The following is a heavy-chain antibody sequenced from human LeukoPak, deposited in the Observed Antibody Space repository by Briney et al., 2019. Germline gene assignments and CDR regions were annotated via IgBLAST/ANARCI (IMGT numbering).Heavy chain of an antibody. J-gene: IGHJ5*02. D-gene: IGHD4-17*01. CDR2: ISWNSGSI. V-gene: IGHV3-9*01. CDR3: ARDPPVTTST. CDR1: GFTFDDYA. Sequence: GGSLRLSCAASGFTFDDYAMHWVRQAPGKGLEWVSGISWNSGSIGYADSVKGRFTISRDNAKNSLYLQMNSLRAEDTAVYYCARDPPVTTSTWGQGTLVTVSS.